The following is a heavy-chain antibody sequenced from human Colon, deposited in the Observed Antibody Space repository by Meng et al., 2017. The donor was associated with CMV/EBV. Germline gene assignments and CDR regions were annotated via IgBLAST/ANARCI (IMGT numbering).Heavy chain of an antibody. CDR2: ISTVSGFM. D-gene: IGHD5-12*01. V-gene: IGHV3-21*01. J-gene: IGHJ5*02. CDR3: ARDSNDYSDYAHWFDA. Sequence: GGSLRLSCTASGFTFSTYDFHWVRQAPGKGLEWVSSISTVSGFMYYADSVRGRFTISRDNAKNLVYLQMNSLRAEDTAVYYCARDSNDYSDYAHWFDAWGQGTLVTVSS. CDR1: GFTFSTYD.